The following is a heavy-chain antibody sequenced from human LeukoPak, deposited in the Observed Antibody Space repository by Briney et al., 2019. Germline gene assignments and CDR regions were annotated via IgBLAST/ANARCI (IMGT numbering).Heavy chain of an antibody. CDR2: IRSKAYGGTT. CDR1: GFTFGDYA. J-gene: IGHJ4*02. Sequence: PGGSLRLSCTASGFTFGDYAMRWFRQAPGKELEWVGFIRSKAYGGTTEYAASVKGRFTISRDDSKSIAYLQMNSLKTEDTAVYYCTRGVSSSWYTYYWGQRTLVTVSS. V-gene: IGHV3-49*03. D-gene: IGHD6-13*01. CDR3: TRGVSSSWYTYY.